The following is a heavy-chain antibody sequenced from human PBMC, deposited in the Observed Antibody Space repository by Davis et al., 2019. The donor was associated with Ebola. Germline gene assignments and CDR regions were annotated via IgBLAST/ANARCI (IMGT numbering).Heavy chain of an antibody. CDR3: ARGGYSGYDRGDY. CDR2: ISYDGSNK. V-gene: IGHV3-30-3*01. CDR1: GFTFSSYA. D-gene: IGHD5-12*01. Sequence: GESLKIPCAASGFTFSSYAMHRVRQAPGKGLEWVAVISYDGSNKYYADSVKGRFTISRDNSKNTLYLQMNSLRAEDTAVYYCARGGYSGYDRGDYWGQGTLVTVSS. J-gene: IGHJ4*02.